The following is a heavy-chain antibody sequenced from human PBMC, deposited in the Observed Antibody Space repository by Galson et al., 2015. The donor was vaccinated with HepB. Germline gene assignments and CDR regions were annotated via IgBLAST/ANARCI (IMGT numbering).Heavy chain of an antibody. Sequence: SVKVSCKASGGTFSNYAINWVRQAPGQGLEWMGGIIPIFGRGNYAQKFQGRVTFTADESTSTAYMELSSLRFEDTAVYYCASWGLHFDSADKEKGKWFGPWGQGTLVTVSS. CDR2: IIPIFGRG. CDR3: ASWGLHFDSADKEKGKWFGP. J-gene: IGHJ5*02. CDR1: GGTFSNYA. V-gene: IGHV1-69*13. D-gene: IGHD3-16*01.